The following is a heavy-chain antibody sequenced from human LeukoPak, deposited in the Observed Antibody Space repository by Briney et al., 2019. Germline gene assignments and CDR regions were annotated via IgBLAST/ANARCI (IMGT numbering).Heavy chain of an antibody. CDR2: IYYSGST. V-gene: IGHV4-30-4*01. D-gene: IGHD3-16*01. J-gene: IGHJ4*02. CDR3: ARGRTYYDYVWGSYGSKGYYFDY. CDR1: GGSISSGDYY. Sequence: SQTLSLTCTVSGGSISSGDYYWSWIRQPPGKGLEWIGYIYYSGSTNYNPSLKSRVTISVDTSKNQFSLKLSSVTAADTAVYYCARGRTYYDYVWGSYGSKGYYFDYWGQGTLVTVSS.